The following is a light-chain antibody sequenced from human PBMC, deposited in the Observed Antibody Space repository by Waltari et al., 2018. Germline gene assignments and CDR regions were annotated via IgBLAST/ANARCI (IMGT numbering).Light chain of an antibody. CDR1: SSDVGRYIY. CDR3: SSYTSISTFV. Sequence: QSALTQPASVSGSPGQSVTISCTGTSSDVGRYIYVPWYQQQPDKAPRLIIYEATKWPSGDSNRFSGSKSGNTASLTISGLQAEDEADYYCSSYTSISTFVFGSGTKVTVL. V-gene: IGLV2-14*01. CDR2: EAT. J-gene: IGLJ1*01.